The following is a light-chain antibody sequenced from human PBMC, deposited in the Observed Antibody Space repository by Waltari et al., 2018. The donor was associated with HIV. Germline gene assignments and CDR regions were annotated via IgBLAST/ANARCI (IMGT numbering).Light chain of an antibody. J-gene: IGLJ2*01. Sequence: QYVLTQPPSASGATGQRATISCTGSNSNIGAGHDVHWYQQLPGEAPTLRIFGNTNRPSGVPDRFSGSKSGTSASLAITGLQAEDEADYYCQSYDSGMGGFVVFGGRTKVTVL. CDR1: NSNIGAGHD. V-gene: IGLV1-40*01. CDR2: GNT. CDR3: QSYDSGMGGFVV.